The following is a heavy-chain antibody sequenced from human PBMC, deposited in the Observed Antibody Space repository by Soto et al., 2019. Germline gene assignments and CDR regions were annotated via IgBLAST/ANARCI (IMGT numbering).Heavy chain of an antibody. D-gene: IGHD4-17*01. J-gene: IGHJ4*02. Sequence: GGSLRLSCAASGFTFSSYGMHWVRQAPGKGLEWVAVISNDGSNKHYADSVKGRFTISRDNSKNTLDLQMNSLRAEDTAVYYCAKDWNYGDYLYYFDYWGQGTLVTVSS. CDR1: GFTFSSYG. CDR2: ISNDGSNK. CDR3: AKDWNYGDYLYYFDY. V-gene: IGHV3-30*18.